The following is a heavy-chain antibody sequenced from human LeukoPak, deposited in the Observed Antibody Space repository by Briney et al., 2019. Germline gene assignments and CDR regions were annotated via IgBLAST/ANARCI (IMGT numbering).Heavy chain of an antibody. D-gene: IGHD3-22*01. V-gene: IGHV1-46*01. CDR2: INPSGGST. CDR3: ARDRGYYDGSGYRSDAFDM. Sequence: ASVKVSCKASGYMFTSSYMHWVRQAPGQGLEWMGIINPSGGSTIYAHKFQGRVTMTRDTSTSTVYMELSSLRSEDTALYYCARDRGYYDGSGYRSDAFDMWGQGTMVTVSS. CDR1: GYMFTSSY. J-gene: IGHJ3*02.